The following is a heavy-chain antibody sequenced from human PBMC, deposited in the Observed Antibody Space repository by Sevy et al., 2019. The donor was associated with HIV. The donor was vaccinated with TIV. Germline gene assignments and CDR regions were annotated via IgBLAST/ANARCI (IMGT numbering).Heavy chain of an antibody. V-gene: IGHV3-23*01. J-gene: IGHJ4*01. D-gene: IGHD3-3*01. CDR1: GFRFGSQA. CDR3: AKDVPDQSWYDDFWSGSPCFDY. CDR2: MSGRGDSR. Sequence: GGSLRLSCVGSGFRFGSQAMSWVRQAPGKGLEWVSGMSGRGDSRGYAHSVKGRFTISRDNSKNTVHLQMNSLTAEDTALYYCAKDVPDQSWYDDFWSGSPCFDYWGRGILVTVSS.